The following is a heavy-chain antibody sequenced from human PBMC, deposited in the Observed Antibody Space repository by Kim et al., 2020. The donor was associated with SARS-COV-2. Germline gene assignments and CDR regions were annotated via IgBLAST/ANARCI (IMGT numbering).Heavy chain of an antibody. CDR3: ARGIAARPCDY. CDR2: T. V-gene: IGHV4-34*01. J-gene: IGHJ4*02. D-gene: IGHD6-6*01. Sequence: TNYHPSLKSRVTISVDTSKNQFSLKLSSVTAADTAVYYCARGIAARPCDYWGQGTLVTVSS.